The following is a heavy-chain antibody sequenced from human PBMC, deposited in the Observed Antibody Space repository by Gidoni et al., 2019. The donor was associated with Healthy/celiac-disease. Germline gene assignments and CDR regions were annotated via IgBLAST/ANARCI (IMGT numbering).Heavy chain of an antibody. CDR3: ARDTGWLQIDY. CDR2: ISYDGSNK. CDR1: GFTFSSYA. Sequence: QVQLVESGGGVVQPGRSLRLSCAASGFTFSSYAMHWVRQAPGKGLEWVAVISYDGSNKYYADSVKCRFTISRDNSKNTLYLQMNSLRAEDTAVYYCARDTGWLQIDYWGQGTLVTVSS. D-gene: IGHD5-12*01. V-gene: IGHV3-30-3*01. J-gene: IGHJ4*02.